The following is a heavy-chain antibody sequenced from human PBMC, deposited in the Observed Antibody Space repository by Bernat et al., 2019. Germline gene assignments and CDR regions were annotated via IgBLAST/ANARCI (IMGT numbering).Heavy chain of an antibody. Sequence: QVQLVESGGGVVQPGESLRLSCAGSGFTFSSYAMHWVRQAPGKGLEWVAVIWYDGSKKYYAESVKGRFTISRDNSKNTLYLQMNSLRAEDTAVYYCARDFRIAVAGDAFDIWGQGTMVTVSS. CDR3: ARDFRIAVAGDAFDI. J-gene: IGHJ3*02. V-gene: IGHV3-33*01. D-gene: IGHD6-19*01. CDR2: IWYDGSKK. CDR1: GFTFSSYA.